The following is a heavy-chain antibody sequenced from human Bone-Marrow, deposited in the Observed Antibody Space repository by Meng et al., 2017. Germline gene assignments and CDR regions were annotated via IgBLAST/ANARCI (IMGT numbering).Heavy chain of an antibody. CDR3: AKDRVEYYYGSGSYYPLN. J-gene: IGHJ4*02. Sequence: GGSLRLSCAASGFTFNNYGMHWVRQAPGKGLEWVAIIWSDGRSQHYADPVKGRFTISRDTSKNILYLRMNSLRGEDTAVYYCAKDRVEYYYGSGSYYPLNWGQGTLVTGSS. D-gene: IGHD3-10*01. CDR2: IWSDGRSQ. V-gene: IGHV3-33*06. CDR1: GFTFNNYG.